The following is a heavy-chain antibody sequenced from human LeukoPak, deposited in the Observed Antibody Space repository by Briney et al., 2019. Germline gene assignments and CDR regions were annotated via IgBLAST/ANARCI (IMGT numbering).Heavy chain of an antibody. CDR2: IWYDESNK. V-gene: IGHV3-33*01. J-gene: IGHJ4*02. D-gene: IGHD2-21*02. Sequence: GGSLRPSCAASGFSFSNYDMHWVRQAPGKGLEWVAFIWYDESNKFYADSVKGRFTISRDNSKNTLYLQMNSLTAEDTAVYFCARGNCGGDCYSSLYYFDFWGQGTLVTVSS. CDR1: GFSFSNYD. CDR3: ARGNCGGDCYSSLYYFDF.